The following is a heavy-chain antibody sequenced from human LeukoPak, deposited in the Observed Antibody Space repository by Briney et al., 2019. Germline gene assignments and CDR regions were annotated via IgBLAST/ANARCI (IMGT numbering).Heavy chain of an antibody. CDR2: ISSTEI. CDR3: AKDRGDYTDWFDP. Sequence: GGSLRLSCVVSGFTFSSHSMNWVRQAPGKGLELVAFISSTEISYADSVQGRFTISRDNSKNTLNLQMNSLRTEDTAMYYCAKDRGDYTDWFDPWGQGTLVTVSS. CDR1: GFTFSSHS. J-gene: IGHJ5*02. V-gene: IGHV3-30*02. D-gene: IGHD4-17*01.